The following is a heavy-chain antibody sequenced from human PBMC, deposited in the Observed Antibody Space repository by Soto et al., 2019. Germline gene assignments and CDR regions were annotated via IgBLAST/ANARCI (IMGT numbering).Heavy chain of an antibody. J-gene: IGHJ4*02. CDR2: MSPNCGNP. D-gene: IGHD4-17*01. CDR3: ARVRARDYRTTTQRLFDY. CDR1: GYTFTNYD. V-gene: IGHV1-8*01. Sequence: QVQLVQSGAEVKKPGASVKVSCKASGYTFTNYDINWLRQAAGQGLEWLGWMSPNCGNPGYAQKFQRIVTITRNTSISTAYMELSSLTSDDTAVYYCARVRARDYRTTTQRLFDYWGQGTLATVSS.